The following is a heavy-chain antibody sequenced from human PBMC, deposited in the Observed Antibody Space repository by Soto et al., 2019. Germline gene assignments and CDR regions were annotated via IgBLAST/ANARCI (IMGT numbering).Heavy chain of an antibody. D-gene: IGHD3-16*02. CDR2: ISSSSSTI. J-gene: IGHJ4*02. Sequence: ESGGGLVQPGGSLRLSCAASGFTFSSYSMNWVRQAPGKGLEWVSYISSSSSTIYYADFVKGRFTISRDNAKNSLYLQMNSLMAEDTAVYYCAREEEKNYEYILGSYRPLEAFDYWGQGTLVTVSS. CDR3: AREEEKNYEYILGSYRPLEAFDY. V-gene: IGHV3-48*01. CDR1: GFTFSSYS.